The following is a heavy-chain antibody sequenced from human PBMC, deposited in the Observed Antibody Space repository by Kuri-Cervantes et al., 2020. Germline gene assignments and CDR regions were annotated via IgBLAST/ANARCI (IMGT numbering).Heavy chain of an antibody. Sequence: GESLKISCAASGFTFSTYGIHWVRQAPGKGLEWVSVIYSGGSTYYADSVKGRFTISRDNSKNTLYLQMNSLRAEDTAVYYCASRPYCSSTSCYPYYYYGMDVWGQGTTVTVSS. V-gene: IGHV3-NL1*01. CDR1: GFTFSTYG. D-gene: IGHD2-2*01. CDR2: IYSGGST. J-gene: IGHJ6*02. CDR3: ASRPYCSSTSCYPYYYYGMDV.